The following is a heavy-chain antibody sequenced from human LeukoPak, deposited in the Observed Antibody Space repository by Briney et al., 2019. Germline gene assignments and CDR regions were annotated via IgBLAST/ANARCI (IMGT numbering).Heavy chain of an antibody. Sequence: SETLSLTCAVYGGSFSGYYWSWIRQPPGKGLEWIGEINHSGSTNYNPSLKRRVTISVDTSKNQFSLKLSSVTAADTAVYYCARRKDFWSGYYNYYYYYMDVWGKGTTVTVSS. J-gene: IGHJ6*03. CDR2: INHSGST. CDR1: GGSFSGYY. D-gene: IGHD3-3*01. CDR3: ARRKDFWSGYYNYYYYYMDV. V-gene: IGHV4-34*01.